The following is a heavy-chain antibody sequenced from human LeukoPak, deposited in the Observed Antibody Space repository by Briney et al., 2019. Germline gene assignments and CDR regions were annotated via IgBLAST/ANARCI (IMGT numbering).Heavy chain of an antibody. J-gene: IGHJ4*02. D-gene: IGHD2-8*01. Sequence: ASAKVSCKASGYTFTSYYMHWVRQAPGQGLEWMGIINPSGGSTSYAQKFQGRVTMTRDTSTSTVYMELSSLRSEDTAVYYCARTDCTNGVCYIPYFDYWGQGTLVTVSS. CDR3: ARTDCTNGVCYIPYFDY. V-gene: IGHV1-46*01. CDR1: GYTFTSYY. CDR2: INPSGGST.